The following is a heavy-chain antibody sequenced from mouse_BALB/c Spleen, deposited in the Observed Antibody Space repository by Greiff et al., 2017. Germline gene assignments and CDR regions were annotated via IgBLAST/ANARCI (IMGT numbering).Heavy chain of an antibody. J-gene: IGHJ3*01. CDR1: GYTFTSYW. CDR2: INPSNGRT. D-gene: IGHD2-14*01. Sequence: QVQLKQPGAELVKPGASVKLSCKASGYTFTSYWMHWVKQRPGQGLEWIGEINPSNGRTNYNEKFKSKATLTVDKSSSTAYMQLSSLTSEDSAVYYCARSSYYRYDDLPAWFAYWGQGTLVTVSA. CDR3: ARSSYYRYDDLPAWFAY. V-gene: IGHV1S81*02.